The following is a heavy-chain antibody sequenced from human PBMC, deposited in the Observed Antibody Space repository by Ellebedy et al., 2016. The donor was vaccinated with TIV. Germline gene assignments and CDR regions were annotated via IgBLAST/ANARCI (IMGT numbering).Heavy chain of an antibody. D-gene: IGHD1-14*01. CDR1: GFTFGDFY. Sequence: GESLKISCAASGFTFGDFYMIWIRQAPGKGLEWVSYISSDGSLIYYADSVKGRFTISRDNARNSLYLQMNSLRAEDTAIYYCARDTRFIDHQHNWFDPWGQGTLVTVSS. J-gene: IGHJ5*02. V-gene: IGHV3-11*01. CDR3: ARDTRFIDHQHNWFDP. CDR2: ISSDGSLI.